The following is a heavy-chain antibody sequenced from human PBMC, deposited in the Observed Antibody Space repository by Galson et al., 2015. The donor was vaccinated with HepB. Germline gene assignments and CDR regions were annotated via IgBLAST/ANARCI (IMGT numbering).Heavy chain of an antibody. CDR2: IIPIFGTA. Sequence: SVKVSCKASGGTFSSYAISWVRQAPGQGLEWMGGIIPIFGTANYAQKFQGRVTITADESTSTAYMELSSLRSEDTAVYYCARGPDYYGSGSYYNVDYYYYGMDVWGQGTTVTVSS. CDR1: GGTFSSYA. D-gene: IGHD3-10*01. V-gene: IGHV1-69*13. J-gene: IGHJ6*02. CDR3: ARGPDYYGSGSYYNVDYYYYGMDV.